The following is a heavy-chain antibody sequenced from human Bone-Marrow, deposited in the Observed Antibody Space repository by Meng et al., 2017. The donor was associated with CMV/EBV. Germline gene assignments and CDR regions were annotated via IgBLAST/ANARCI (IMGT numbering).Heavy chain of an antibody. CDR2: IIPILGIA. D-gene: IGHD2-2*01. CDR3: ASEVLNCSSTSCYPWFDP. J-gene: IGHJ5*02. V-gene: IGHV1-69*10. CDR1: GYTFTGYY. Sequence: SVKVSCKTSGYTFTGYYLHCVRQAPGQGLEWMGGIIPILGIANYAQKFQGRVTITADKSTSTAYMELSSLRSEDTAVYYCASEVLNCSSTSCYPWFDPWGQGTLVTGSS.